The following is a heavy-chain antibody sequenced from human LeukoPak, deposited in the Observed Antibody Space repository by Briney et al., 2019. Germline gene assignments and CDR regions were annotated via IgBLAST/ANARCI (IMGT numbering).Heavy chain of an antibody. Sequence: GGSLRLSCAASGFTFSSYWMHWVRQVPGKGLVWVSRIGTDGSRTTYADYVQGRFTISRDNAKNTLYLQMNSLRAEDTAVYYCAKVATEGYYFDYWGQGTLVTVSS. CDR2: IGTDGSRT. D-gene: IGHD5-12*01. CDR1: GFTFSSYW. CDR3: AKVATEGYYFDY. V-gene: IGHV3-74*01. J-gene: IGHJ4*02.